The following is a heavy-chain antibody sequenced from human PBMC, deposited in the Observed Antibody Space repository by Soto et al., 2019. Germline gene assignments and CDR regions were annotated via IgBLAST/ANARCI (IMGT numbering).Heavy chain of an antibody. Sequence: QVQLVQYGAEVKNPGSSVKVSCKTSGGTFNSYLIDCVRQAPGQGLEWMGGIIPAFGTAKYAQKFQGRVTITADKSTSTAYMELRTLTSEDTAVYYCARGLDQPPVGLYFDTWGQGTLVTVSS. CDR1: GGTFNSYL. CDR2: IIPAFGTA. D-gene: IGHD2-2*01. CDR3: ARGLDQPPVGLYFDT. V-gene: IGHV1-69*06. J-gene: IGHJ4*02.